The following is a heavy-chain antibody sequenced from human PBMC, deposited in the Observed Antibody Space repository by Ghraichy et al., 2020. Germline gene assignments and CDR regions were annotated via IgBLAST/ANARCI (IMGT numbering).Heavy chain of an antibody. CDR2: INHSGST. V-gene: IGHV4-34*01. Sequence: SQTLSLTCAVYGGSFSGYYWSWIRQPPGKGLEWIGEINHSGSTNYNPSLKSRVTISVDTSKNQFSLKLSSVTAADTAVYYCARVRGYGGKIGYFQHWGQGTLVTVSS. J-gene: IGHJ1*01. CDR1: GGSFSGYY. D-gene: IGHD4-23*01. CDR3: ARVRGYGGKIGYFQH.